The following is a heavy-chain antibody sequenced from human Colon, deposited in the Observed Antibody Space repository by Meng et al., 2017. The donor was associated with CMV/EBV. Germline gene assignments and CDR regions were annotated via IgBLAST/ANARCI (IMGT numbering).Heavy chain of an antibody. V-gene: IGHV4-59*11. CDR3: ARCGHGGTYYIDH. CDR2: IYYSGST. D-gene: IGHD1-26*01. CDR1: GGSMSPHY. Sequence: SETLSLTCSVSGGSMSPHYWSWIRQSPGKGLEWIGSIYYSGSTIQDPSLQSRVTLSVDTSKNQFSLQMRSVTVADTAVYFCARCGHGGTYYIDHWGQGTLVTVSS. J-gene: IGHJ4*02.